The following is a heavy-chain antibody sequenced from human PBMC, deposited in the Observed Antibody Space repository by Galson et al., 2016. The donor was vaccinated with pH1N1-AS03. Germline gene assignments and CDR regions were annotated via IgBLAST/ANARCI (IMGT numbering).Heavy chain of an antibody. CDR2: LNTDNDDT. J-gene: IGHJ4*02. CDR3: ATVGIEISSGWYGRFDF. CDR1: GYSFINYA. D-gene: IGHD6-19*01. Sequence: SVKVSCKASGYSFINYAIHWVRQAPGQRPEWMGWLNTDNDDTIYSQKFQDRVTITRDTSASTAYMELSRLRSEDTAVYYCATVGIEISSGWYGRFDFWGQGTLVTVSS. V-gene: IGHV1-3*04.